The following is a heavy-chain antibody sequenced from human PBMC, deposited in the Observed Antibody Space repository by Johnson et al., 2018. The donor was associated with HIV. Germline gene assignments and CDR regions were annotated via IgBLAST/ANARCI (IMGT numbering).Heavy chain of an antibody. CDR3: AREYSSLSQGAFDI. V-gene: IGHV3-30*03. CDR1: GFTFSDYY. D-gene: IGHD6-6*01. J-gene: IGHJ3*02. CDR2: ISYDGSNK. Sequence: QMQLVESGGRLVKPGGSLRLSCAASGFTFSDYYMSWIRQAPGKGLEWVAVISYDGSNKYYADSVKGRFTISRDNSKNTLYLQMNSLRAEDTAVYYCAREYSSLSQGAFDIWGQGTMVTVSS.